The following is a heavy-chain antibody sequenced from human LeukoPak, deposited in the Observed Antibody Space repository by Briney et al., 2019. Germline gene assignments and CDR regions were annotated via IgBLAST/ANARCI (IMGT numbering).Heavy chain of an antibody. Sequence: KTGGSLRLSCAASGFTFSSYSMNWVRQAPGKGLEWVSSISSSSSYIYYADSVKGRFTISRDNAKNSLYLQMNSLRAEDTAVYYCARRASLVNSDYWGQGTLVTVSS. J-gene: IGHJ4*02. CDR2: ISSSSSYI. CDR1: GFTFSSYS. V-gene: IGHV3-21*01. D-gene: IGHD3-16*01. CDR3: ARRASLVNSDY.